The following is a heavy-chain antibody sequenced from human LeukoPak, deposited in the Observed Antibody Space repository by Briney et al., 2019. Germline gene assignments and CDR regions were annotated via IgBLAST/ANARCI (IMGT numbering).Heavy chain of an antibody. J-gene: IGHJ5*02. D-gene: IGHD3-22*01. Sequence: SETLSLTCTVSGGSISSYYWSWIRQPPGKGLEWIGYIYYSGSTNYNPSLKSRVTISVDTSKNQFSLKLSSVTAADTAVYYCARGGITMMGNWFDPWGQGTLVTVSS. V-gene: IGHV4-59*01. CDR2: IYYSGST. CDR1: GGSISSYY. CDR3: ARGGITMMGNWFDP.